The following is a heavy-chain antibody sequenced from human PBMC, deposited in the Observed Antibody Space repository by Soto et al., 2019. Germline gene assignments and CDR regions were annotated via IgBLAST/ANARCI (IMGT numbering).Heavy chain of an antibody. CDR3: AQGAVWFGGEVGFDP. Sequence: QISLKESGPTLVKPTQTLTLTCTFSGFSLSTSGEGVGWIRQPPGKALEWLAVIYWDGNTNYNPSLQTRLPITKDTTRGEVARTVTNITPLYTATDYCAQGAVWFGGEVGFDPWGQGTLITVSS. D-gene: IGHD3-10*01. CDR2: IYWDGNT. CDR1: GFSLSTSGEG. V-gene: IGHV2-5*02. J-gene: IGHJ5*02.